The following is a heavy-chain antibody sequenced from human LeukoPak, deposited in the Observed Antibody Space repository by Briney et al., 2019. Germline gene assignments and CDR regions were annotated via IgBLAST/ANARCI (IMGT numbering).Heavy chain of an antibody. CDR3: ARGQEGDYVWGSYRRQH. CDR2: INPNSGGT. D-gene: IGHD3-16*02. CDR1: GYTFTGYY. J-gene: IGHJ4*02. V-gene: IGHV1-2*02. Sequence: ASVKVSCKASGYTFTGYYMHWVRQAPGQGLEWMGWINPNSGGTNYAQKFQGRVTMTRDTSISTAYMELSRLRSDDTAVYYCARGQEGDYVWGSYRRQHWGQGTLVTVSS.